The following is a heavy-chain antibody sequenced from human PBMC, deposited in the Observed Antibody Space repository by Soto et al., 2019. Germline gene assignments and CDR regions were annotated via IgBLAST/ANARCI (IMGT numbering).Heavy chain of an antibody. CDR3: ASLGSSSSFAY. J-gene: IGHJ4*02. CDR2: IYYSGST. V-gene: IGHV4-59*08. D-gene: IGHD6-13*01. CDR1: GGSISNYY. Sequence: QVQLQESGPGLVKPSETLSLTCTVSGGSISNYYWTWIRQPPGKGLEWIGYIYYSGSTNYNPSLKRRVTLSLATSKHHFSLKLSSVPAADTAVYYCASLGSSSSFAYWGQGTLVTVSS.